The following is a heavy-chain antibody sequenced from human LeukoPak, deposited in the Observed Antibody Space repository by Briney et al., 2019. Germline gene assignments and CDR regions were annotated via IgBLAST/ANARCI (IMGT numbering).Heavy chain of an antibody. Sequence: ASAKVSCKASGYTFTSYGISWVRQAPGQGLEWMGWISAYNGNTNYAQKLQGRVTMTTDTSTSTAYMELRSLRPDDTAVYYCARDWEVAIHRPIDYWGQGTLVTVSS. D-gene: IGHD5-12*01. CDR1: GYTFTSYG. CDR3: ARDWEVAIHRPIDY. V-gene: IGHV1-18*01. J-gene: IGHJ4*02. CDR2: ISAYNGNT.